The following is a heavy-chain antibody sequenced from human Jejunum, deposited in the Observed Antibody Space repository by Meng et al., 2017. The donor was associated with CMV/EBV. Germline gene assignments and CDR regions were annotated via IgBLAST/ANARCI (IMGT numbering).Heavy chain of an antibody. Sequence: YMSWIRQAPGKGLEWVSYISSSGSTIYYADSVKGRLTISRDNAKNSLYLQMNSLRAEDTAVYYCARDLVVVPAAMGVYYYYGMDVWGQGTTVTVSS. J-gene: IGHJ6*02. CDR2: ISSSGSTI. CDR3: ARDLVVVPAAMGVYYYYGMDV. V-gene: IGHV3-11*04. CDR1: Y. D-gene: IGHD2-2*01.